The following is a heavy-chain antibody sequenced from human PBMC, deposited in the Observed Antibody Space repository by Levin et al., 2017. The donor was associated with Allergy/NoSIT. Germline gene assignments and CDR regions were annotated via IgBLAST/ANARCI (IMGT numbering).Heavy chain of an antibody. CDR1: GFTFSRYA. CDR2: ITDSSSST. Sequence: GESLKISCAASGFTFSRYAMMWVRQAPGKGLEWVSSITDSSSSTFYADYVSGRFTVSRDNSKNTLSLQMNSLKAEDTALYYCALDGGDYWGQGTLVTVSS. D-gene: IGHD3/OR15-3a*01. CDR3: ALDGGDY. J-gene: IGHJ4*02. V-gene: IGHV3-23*01.